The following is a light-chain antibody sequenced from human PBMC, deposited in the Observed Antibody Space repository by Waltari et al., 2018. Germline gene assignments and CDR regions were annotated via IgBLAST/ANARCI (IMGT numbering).Light chain of an antibody. V-gene: IGKV1-5*03. Sequence: DIKMTKSPSTLSASVGDRVTITCRASQSISTWLDWYQQKPGKAPNLLIYKASTLETGVPSRFSGSGSGTDFTLTISSLQPDDFATYYCQQYHSSPGTFGQGTKVEIK. CDR1: QSISTW. J-gene: IGKJ1*01. CDR3: QQYHSSPGT. CDR2: KAS.